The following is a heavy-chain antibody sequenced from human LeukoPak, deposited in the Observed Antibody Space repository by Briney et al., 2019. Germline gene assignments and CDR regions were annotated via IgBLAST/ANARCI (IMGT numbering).Heavy chain of an antibody. CDR2: ISAYNGNT. V-gene: IGHV1-18*01. CDR1: GYTFTSYG. Sequence: EASVKVSCKASGYTFTSYGISWVRQAPGQGLEWMGWISAYNGNTNYAQKLQGRVTMTTDTSTSTAYMELRSLRSDDTAVYYCASSQQQLGYFDYWGQGTLVTVSS. D-gene: IGHD6-13*01. CDR3: ASSQQQLGYFDY. J-gene: IGHJ4*02.